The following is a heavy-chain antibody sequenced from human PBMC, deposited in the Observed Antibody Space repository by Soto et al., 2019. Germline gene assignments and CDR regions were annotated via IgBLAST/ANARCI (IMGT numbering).Heavy chain of an antibody. CDR1: GFTFNSSA. Sequence: SAKVSCKASGFTFNSSAVHWARQARGQRLEWIGWIVVGSGNTNYAQKFQERVTITRDMSTSTAYMELSSLRSEDTAVYYCAAGPMTFFYGMDVWGQGTTVTVSS. CDR2: IVVGSGNT. J-gene: IGHJ6*02. D-gene: IGHD3-22*01. V-gene: IGHV1-58*01. CDR3: AAGPMTFFYGMDV.